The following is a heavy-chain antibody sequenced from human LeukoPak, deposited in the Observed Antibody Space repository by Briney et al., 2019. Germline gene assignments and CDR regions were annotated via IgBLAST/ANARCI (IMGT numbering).Heavy chain of an antibody. CDR1: GFTFSSYW. CDR2: IKQDGSEK. Sequence: QPGGSLRLSCAASGFTFSSYWMSWVRQAPGKGLEWVADIKQDGSEKYYVDSVKGRFTISRDNAKNSLYLQMNSLRAEDTAVYYCARAGRDYGDYVAYWGQGTLVTVSS. V-gene: IGHV3-7*01. CDR3: ARAGRDYGDYVAY. D-gene: IGHD4-17*01. J-gene: IGHJ4*02.